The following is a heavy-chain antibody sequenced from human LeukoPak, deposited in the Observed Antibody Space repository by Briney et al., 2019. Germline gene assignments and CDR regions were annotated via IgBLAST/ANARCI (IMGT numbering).Heavy chain of an antibody. V-gene: IGHV4-59*08. Sequence: PSETLSLTCTVSGGSISSSYWSWIRQAPGKGLEWIGYIYYSGSTYYNPSLKSRVTISVDTSKNQFSLKLSSVTAADTAVYYCARHGDYYDSSGYYSWGQGTLVTVSS. J-gene: IGHJ4*02. D-gene: IGHD3-22*01. CDR3: ARHGDYYDSSGYYS. CDR1: GGSISSSY. CDR2: IYYSGST.